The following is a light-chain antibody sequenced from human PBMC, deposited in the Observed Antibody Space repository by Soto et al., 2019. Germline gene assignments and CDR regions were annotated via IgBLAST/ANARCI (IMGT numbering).Light chain of an antibody. J-gene: IGLJ2*01. Sequence: QSALTQPASVSGSPGQSITISFTGTDNDIGSYLYVSWFQQHPGKAPKVVIFEVNNRPAGISDRFSWSKSGNTASLTISGLQPEDEANYFCSSFTTIGTVIFGGGTKVTVL. CDR3: SSFTTIGTVI. V-gene: IGLV2-14*01. CDR2: EVN. CDR1: DNDIGSYLY.